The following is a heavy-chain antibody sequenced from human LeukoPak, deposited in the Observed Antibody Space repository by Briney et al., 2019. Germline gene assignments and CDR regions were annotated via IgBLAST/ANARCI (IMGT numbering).Heavy chain of an antibody. Sequence: SATLSLTCTVSGASISSYYRSWIRQPARKGLELIGRIYTSGSTNYNPSLKSRVTMSVDTSKNQFSLKLSSVTAADTAVYYCAREGAAIHDAFDIWGQGTMVTVSS. V-gene: IGHV4-4*07. CDR3: AREGAAIHDAFDI. J-gene: IGHJ3*02. CDR2: IYTSGST. CDR1: GASISSYY. D-gene: IGHD2-2*01.